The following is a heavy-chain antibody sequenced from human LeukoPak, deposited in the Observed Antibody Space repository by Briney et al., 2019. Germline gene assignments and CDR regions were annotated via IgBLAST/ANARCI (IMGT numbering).Heavy chain of an antibody. CDR1: GFTFSSHW. CDR3: AREHRGAGATVDY. V-gene: IGHV3-74*03. J-gene: IGHJ4*02. Sequence: GGSLRLPCAASGFTFSSHWMHWVRQAPGKGLVWVSRIESDGSTKMYADSVRGRFTISRDNAKNTLYLQMNSLRAEDTAVYYCAREHRGAGATVDYWGQGILVTVSS. CDR2: IESDGSTK. D-gene: IGHD1-26*01.